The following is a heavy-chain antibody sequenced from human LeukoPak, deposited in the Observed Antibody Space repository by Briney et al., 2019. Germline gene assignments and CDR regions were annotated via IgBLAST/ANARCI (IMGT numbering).Heavy chain of an antibody. V-gene: IGHV1-2*06. D-gene: IGHD6-19*01. CDR1: GYTFTGYY. CDR2: INPNSGGT. Sequence: ASVTVSCKASGYTFTGYYMHWVRQAPGQGLEWMGRINPNSGGTNYAQKFQGRVTMTRDTSISTAYMELSRLRSDDTAVYYCARDLKGIAVAEDYWGQGTLVTVSS. J-gene: IGHJ4*02. CDR3: ARDLKGIAVAEDY.